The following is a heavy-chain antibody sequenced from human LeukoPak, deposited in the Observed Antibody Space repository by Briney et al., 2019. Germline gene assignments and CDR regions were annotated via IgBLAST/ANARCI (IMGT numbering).Heavy chain of an antibody. Sequence: ASVKVSCKASGYTFTSYDINWVRQATGQGLEWMGWMNPNSGNTGYAQKFQGRVTMTRNTSISTAYMKLSSLRSEDTAVYYCARSPVGDIVVVPAAEPKIYGMDVWGQGTTVTVSS. V-gene: IGHV1-8*01. CDR2: MNPNSGNT. J-gene: IGHJ6*02. CDR1: GYTFTSYD. CDR3: ARSPVGDIVVVPAAEPKIYGMDV. D-gene: IGHD2-2*01.